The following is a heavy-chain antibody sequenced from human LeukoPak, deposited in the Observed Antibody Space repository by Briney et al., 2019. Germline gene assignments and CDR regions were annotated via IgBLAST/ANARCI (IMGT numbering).Heavy chain of an antibody. J-gene: IGHJ4*02. CDR1: GYTFTSYG. CDR2: ISAYNGNT. V-gene: IGHV1-18*01. CDR3: ARDGFLDSSGYPDY. D-gene: IGHD3-22*01. Sequence: ASVKVSCKASGYTFTSYGISWVRQAPGQGLEWMGWISAYNGNTNYAQKLQGRVTMTTDTSTSTAYMELRSLRSDDTVVYYCARDGFLDSSGYPDYWGQGTLVTVSS.